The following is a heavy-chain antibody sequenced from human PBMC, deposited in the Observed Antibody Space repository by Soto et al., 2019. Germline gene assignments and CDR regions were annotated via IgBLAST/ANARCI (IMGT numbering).Heavy chain of an antibody. V-gene: IGHV3-30*18. D-gene: IGHD3-10*01. J-gene: IGHJ6*02. Sequence: QVQLVESGGGVVQPGRSLRLSCAASGFTFSSYGMHWVRQAPGKGLEWVAVISYDGSNKYYADSVKGRFTISRDNSKNTLYLQMNSLRAEATAVYYCAKELWFGDSPWYYYYGMDVWGQGTTVTVSS. CDR2: ISYDGSNK. CDR1: GFTFSSYG. CDR3: AKELWFGDSPWYYYYGMDV.